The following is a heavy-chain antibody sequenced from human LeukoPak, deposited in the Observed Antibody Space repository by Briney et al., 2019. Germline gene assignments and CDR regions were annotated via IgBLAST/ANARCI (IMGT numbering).Heavy chain of an antibody. CDR3: ARDNPLNWFDP. CDR1: GGSFSGYY. J-gene: IGHJ5*02. V-gene: IGHV4-34*01. Sequence: SETLSLTCAVYGGSFSGYYWSWIRQPPGKGLEWIGEINHSGSTNYNPSLKSRVTISVDMSKNQFSLKLSSVTAADTAVYYCARDNPLNWFDPWGQGTLVTVSS. D-gene: IGHD1-14*01. CDR2: INHSGST.